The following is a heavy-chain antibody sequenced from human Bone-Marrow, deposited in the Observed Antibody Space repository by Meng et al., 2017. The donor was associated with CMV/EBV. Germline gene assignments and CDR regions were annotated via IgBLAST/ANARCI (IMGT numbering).Heavy chain of an antibody. CDR2: IIPIFGTA. Sequence: SVKVSCKASGGTFSSYAISWVRQAPGQGLEWMGGIIPIFGTANYAQKFQGRVTITTDESTSTAYMELSSLRSEDTAVYYCARAVVVPAAMRFNWFDPWGQGTLVTVSS. D-gene: IGHD2-2*01. J-gene: IGHJ5*02. V-gene: IGHV1-69*05. CDR1: GGTFSSYA. CDR3: ARAVVVPAAMRFNWFDP.